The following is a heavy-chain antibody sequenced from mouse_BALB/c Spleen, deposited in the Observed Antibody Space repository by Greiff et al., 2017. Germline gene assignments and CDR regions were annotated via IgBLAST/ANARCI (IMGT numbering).Heavy chain of an antibody. V-gene: IGHV2-9*02. J-gene: IGHJ3*01. D-gene: IGHD1-1*01. Sequence: QVQLKESGPGLVAPSQSLSITCTVSGFSLTSYGVHWVRQPPGKGLEWLGVIWAGGSTNYNSALMSRLSISKDNSKSQVFLKMNSLQTDDTAMYYCARDQNYYGSSYVSAYWGQGTLVTVSA. CDR2: IWAGGST. CDR3: ARDQNYYGSSYVSAY. CDR1: GFSLTSYG.